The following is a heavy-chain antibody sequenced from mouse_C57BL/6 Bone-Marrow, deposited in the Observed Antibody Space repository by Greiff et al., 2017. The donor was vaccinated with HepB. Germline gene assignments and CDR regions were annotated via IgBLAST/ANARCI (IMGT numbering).Heavy chain of an antibody. Sequence: EVKLQESGEGLVKPGGSLKLSCAASGFTFSSYAMSWVRQTPEKRLEWVAYISSGGDYIYYADTVKGRFTISRDNARNTLYLQMSSLKSEDTAMYYCTRDPSKGPFDYWGQGTTLTVSS. V-gene: IGHV5-9-1*02. J-gene: IGHJ2*01. CDR2: ISSGGDYI. D-gene: IGHD1-3*01. CDR1: GFTFSSYA. CDR3: TRDPSKGPFDY.